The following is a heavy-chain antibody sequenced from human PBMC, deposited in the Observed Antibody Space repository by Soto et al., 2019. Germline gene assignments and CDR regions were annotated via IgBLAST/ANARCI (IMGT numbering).Heavy chain of an antibody. J-gene: IGHJ6*02. CDR2: ISGSGGST. CDR1: GFTFSSYA. V-gene: IGHV3-23*01. D-gene: IGHD6-19*01. CDR3: ASGARRGWYGKNYYGMDV. Sequence: GGSLRLSCAASGFTFSSYAMSWVRQAPGKGLEWVSAISGSGGSTYYADSVKGRFTISRDNSKNTLYLQMNSLRAEDTAVYYCASGARRGWYGKNYYGMDVWGQGTTVTVSS.